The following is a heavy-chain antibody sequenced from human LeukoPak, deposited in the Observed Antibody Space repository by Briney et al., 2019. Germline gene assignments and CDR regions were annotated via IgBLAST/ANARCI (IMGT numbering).Heavy chain of an antibody. V-gene: IGHV1-18*01. CDR3: ARDSPRPYCSGGSCYYFDY. J-gene: IGHJ4*02. Sequence: GASVKVSCKASVYTFTSYGISWVRQAPGQGLEWMGWISAYNGNTNYAQKLQGRVTMTTDTSTSTAYMELRSLRSDDTAVYYCARDSPRPYCSGGSCYYFDYWGQGTLVTVSS. CDR1: VYTFTSYG. CDR2: ISAYNGNT. D-gene: IGHD2-15*01.